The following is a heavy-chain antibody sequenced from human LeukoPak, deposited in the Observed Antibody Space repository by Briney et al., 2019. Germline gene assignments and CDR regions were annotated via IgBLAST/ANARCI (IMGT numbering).Heavy chain of an antibody. CDR3: ARGSKYYYDSSGYYYEW. D-gene: IGHD3-22*01. CDR1: GFTFSNYG. J-gene: IGHJ4*02. V-gene: IGHV3-33*01. CDR2: IWYDGNNK. Sequence: AGSLRLSCAASGFTFSNYGMHWVRQAPGKGLEWVAVIWYDGNNKYYAYSVKGRFTISRDNSKNTLYLQMNSLRAEDTAVYYCARGSKYYYDSSGYYYEWWGQGTLVTVSS.